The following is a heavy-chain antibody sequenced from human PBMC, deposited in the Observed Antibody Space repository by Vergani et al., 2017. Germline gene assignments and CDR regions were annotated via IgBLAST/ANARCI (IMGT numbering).Heavy chain of an antibody. CDR3: AKDKAEIVGAALDY. V-gene: IGHV3-9*01. Sequence: EVQLVESGGGLVQPGRSLRLSCAASGFTFDDYAMHWVRQAPGKGLEWVSGISWNSGSIGYADSVKGRFTISRDNAKNSLYLQMNSLRAEGTALYYCAKDKAEIVGAALDYWGQGTLVTVSS. CDR1: GFTFDDYA. J-gene: IGHJ4*02. CDR2: ISWNSGSI. D-gene: IGHD1-26*01.